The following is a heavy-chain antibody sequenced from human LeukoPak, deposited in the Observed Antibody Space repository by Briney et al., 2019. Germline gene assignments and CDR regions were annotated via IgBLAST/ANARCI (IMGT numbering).Heavy chain of an antibody. Sequence: GGSLRPSCAASGFSFSNCSMNWVRQAPGKGLEWVSSISSSSTYIYYADSLEGRFTISRDNVRNSLYLQMNSLRAEDTAVYYCAGDYEGNLAFDIWGQGTMVTVSS. D-gene: IGHD4-23*01. CDR1: GFSFSNCS. V-gene: IGHV3-21*01. CDR2: ISSSSTYI. J-gene: IGHJ3*02. CDR3: AGDYEGNLAFDI.